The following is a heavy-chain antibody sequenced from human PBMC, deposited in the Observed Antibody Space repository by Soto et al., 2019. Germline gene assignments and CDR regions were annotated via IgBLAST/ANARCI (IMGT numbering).Heavy chain of an antibody. J-gene: IGHJ4*02. CDR1: GGSISSYY. V-gene: IGHV4-59*01. Sequence: SETLSLTCTVCGGSISSYYWSWIRQPPGKGLEWIGYIYYSGSTNYNPSLKSRVTISVDTSKNQFSLKLSSVTAADTAVYYCARDRGYDFWSGSPRYYFDYWGQGTLVTVS. CDR2: IYYSGST. D-gene: IGHD3-3*01. CDR3: ARDRGYDFWSGSPRYYFDY.